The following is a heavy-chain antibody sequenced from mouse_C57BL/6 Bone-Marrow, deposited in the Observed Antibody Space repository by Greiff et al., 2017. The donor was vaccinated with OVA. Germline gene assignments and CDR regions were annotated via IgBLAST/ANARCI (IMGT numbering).Heavy chain of an antibody. J-gene: IGHJ3*01. CDR3: TPAQTGTTWFAY. CDR2: IRNKANNHAT. D-gene: IGHD4-1*01. CDR1: GFTFSDAW. Sequence: EVQLVESGGGLVQPGGSMKLSCAASGFTFSDAWMDWVRQSPEKGLEWVAEIRNKANNHATYYAESVKGRFTISRDDSKSSVYLQMNSLRAEDTGIYYCTPAQTGTTWFAYWGQGTLVTVSA. V-gene: IGHV6-6*01.